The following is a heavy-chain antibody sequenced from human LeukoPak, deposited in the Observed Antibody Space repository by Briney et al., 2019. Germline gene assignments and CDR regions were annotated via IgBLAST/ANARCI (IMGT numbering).Heavy chain of an antibody. J-gene: IGHJ6*02. CDR2: ISAYNGNT. V-gene: IGHV1-18*01. CDR3: ARDDYGDWWYNPSAIGYYYYGMDV. CDR1: GYSFTSYG. Sequence: GASVKVSCKASGYSFTSYGISWVQQAPGQGLEWMGWISAYNGNTNYAQKLQGRVTMTTDTSTSTAYMELRSLRSDDTAVYYCARDDYGDWWYNPSAIGYYYYGMDVWGQGTTVTVSS. D-gene: IGHD4-17*01.